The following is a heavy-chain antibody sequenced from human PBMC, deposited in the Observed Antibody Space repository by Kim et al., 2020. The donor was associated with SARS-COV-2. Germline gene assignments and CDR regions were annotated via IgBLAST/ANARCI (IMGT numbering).Heavy chain of an antibody. D-gene: IGHD4-17*01. V-gene: IGHV3-11*04. CDR3: ARDGLVTTVTTVDY. J-gene: IGHJ4*02. Sequence: ATSVKGRLTISRNNAKNSMYLQMNSLRAEDTAVYYCARDGLVTTVTTVDYWGQGTLVTVSS.